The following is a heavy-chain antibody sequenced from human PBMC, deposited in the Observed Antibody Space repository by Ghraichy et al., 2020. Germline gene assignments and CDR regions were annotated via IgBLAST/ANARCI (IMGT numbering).Heavy chain of an antibody. CDR1: GYTFTSYD. CDR3: SRGREVYAIFDYYFDY. D-gene: IGHD2-8*01. Sequence: ASVKVSCKASGYTFTSYDINWVRQATGQGLEWMGWMNPNSGNTGYEQKFQGRVTMTRNTSISTAYMELSSLRSEDTAVYYCSRGREVYAIFDYYFDYWGQGTLVTVSS. J-gene: IGHJ4*02. V-gene: IGHV1-8*01. CDR2: MNPNSGNT.